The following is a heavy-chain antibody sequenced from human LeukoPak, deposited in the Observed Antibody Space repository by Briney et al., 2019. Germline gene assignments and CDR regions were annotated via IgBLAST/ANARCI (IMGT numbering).Heavy chain of an antibody. J-gene: IGHJ6*02. V-gene: IGHV1-2*04. D-gene: IGHD5-18*01. CDR3: ARDHFDTTMGGHKYYGMDV. CDR2: INPNSGGT. CDR1: GYTFTGYY. Sequence: ASVKVSCKASGYTFTGYYMHWVRQAPGQGLEWMGWINPNSGGTNYAQKFQGWVTMTRDTSISTAYMELSRLRSDDTAVYYCARDHFDTTMGGHKYYGMDVWGQGTTVTVSS.